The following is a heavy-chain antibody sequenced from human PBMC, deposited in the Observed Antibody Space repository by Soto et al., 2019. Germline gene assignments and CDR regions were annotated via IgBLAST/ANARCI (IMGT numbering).Heavy chain of an antibody. CDR3: ARASGSGYSSSWYRTGIDYGMVV. CDR1: GGSITSGGYS. CDR2: IYHSGST. J-gene: IGHJ6*04. D-gene: IGHD6-13*01. V-gene: IGHV4-30-2*01. Sequence: SDTLSLTCAVSGGSITSGGYSWSWIRQPPGKGLEWIGYIYHSGSTYYNPSLKSRVTISVDRSKNQFSLKLSSVTAADTAVYYCARASGSGYSSSWYRTGIDYGMVVWGKRTRVTVSS.